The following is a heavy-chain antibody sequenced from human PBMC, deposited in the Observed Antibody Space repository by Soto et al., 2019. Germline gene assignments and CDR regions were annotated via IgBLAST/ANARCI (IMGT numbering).Heavy chain of an antibody. CDR2: IYYSGST. J-gene: IGHJ5*02. Sequence: QVQLQESGPGLVKPSQTLSLTCTVSGGSISSGGYYWSWIRQHPGKGLEWIGYIYYSGSTYYNPALKSRVTISGDAAKNQFSLELSSVTAADTAVYYCARVRYCSGGSCYPRFDPWGQGTLVTVSS. D-gene: IGHD2-15*01. CDR1: GGSISSGGYY. CDR3: ARVRYCSGGSCYPRFDP. V-gene: IGHV4-31*03.